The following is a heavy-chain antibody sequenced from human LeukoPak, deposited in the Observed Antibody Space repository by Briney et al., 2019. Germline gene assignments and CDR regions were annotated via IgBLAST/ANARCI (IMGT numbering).Heavy chain of an antibody. CDR1: GFTFSGYG. Sequence: GGSLRLSCAASGFTFSGYGMHWVRQAPGKGLEWVAFIRYDGSNKYYADSVKGRFTISRDNSKNTLYLQMNSLRAEDTAVYYCAKDRLSDYGDYHPYYYYGMDVWGQGTTVTVSS. V-gene: IGHV3-30*02. CDR3: AKDRLSDYGDYHPYYYYGMDV. D-gene: IGHD4-17*01. J-gene: IGHJ6*02. CDR2: IRYDGSNK.